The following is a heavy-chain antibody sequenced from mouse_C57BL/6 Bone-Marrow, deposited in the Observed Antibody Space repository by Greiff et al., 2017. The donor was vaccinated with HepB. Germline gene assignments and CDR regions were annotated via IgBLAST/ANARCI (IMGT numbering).Heavy chain of an antibody. CDR3: TGTVVPHWYFDV. CDR1: GFTFSDAW. D-gene: IGHD1-1*01. J-gene: IGHJ1*03. CDR2: IRNKANNHAT. Sequence: EVKLVESGGGLVQPGGSMKLSCAASGFTFSDAWMDWVRQSPEKGLEWVAEIRNKANNHATYYAESVKGRFTISRDDSKSSVYLQMNSLRAEDTGIYYCTGTVVPHWYFDVWGTGTTVTVSS. V-gene: IGHV6-6*01.